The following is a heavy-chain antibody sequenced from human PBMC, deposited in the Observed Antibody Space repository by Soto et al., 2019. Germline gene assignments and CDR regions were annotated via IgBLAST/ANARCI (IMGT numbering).Heavy chain of an antibody. V-gene: IGHV1-18*01. CDR1: GYTFTSYG. J-gene: IGHJ3*02. CDR2: ISAYNGNT. CDR3: ARTTYCGGDCEVFDI. Sequence: ASVKVSCKASGYTFTSYGISWVRQAPGQGLEWMGWISAYNGNTNYAQKLQGRVTMTTDTSTSTAYMELRSLRSDDTAVYYCARTTYCGGDCEVFDIGGKGKMVTVS. D-gene: IGHD2-21*02.